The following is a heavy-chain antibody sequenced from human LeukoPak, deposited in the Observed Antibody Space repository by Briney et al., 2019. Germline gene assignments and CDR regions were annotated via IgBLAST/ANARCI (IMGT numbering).Heavy chain of an antibody. Sequence: SVKVSCKASGGTFSSYAISWVRQAPGQGLEWMGGIIPIFGTANYAQKFQGRVTITADKSTSTAYMELSSLRSEDTAVYYCAGDGAMVRGVIITNSGWFDPWGQGTLVTVSS. J-gene: IGHJ5*02. CDR2: IIPIFGTA. CDR1: GGTFSSYA. CDR3: AGDGAMVRGVIITNSGWFDP. D-gene: IGHD3-10*01. V-gene: IGHV1-69*06.